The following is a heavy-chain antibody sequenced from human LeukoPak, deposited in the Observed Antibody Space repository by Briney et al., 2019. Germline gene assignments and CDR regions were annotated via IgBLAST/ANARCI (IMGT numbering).Heavy chain of an antibody. J-gene: IGHJ3*02. V-gene: IGHV4-59*04. Sequence: PSETLSLTCTVSGGSISSYYWSWIRQPAGKGLEWIGYIYHSGSTYYNPSLKSRVTISVDTSKNQFSLKLSSVTAADTAVYYCARPNSSGWPPDAFDIWGQGTMVTVSS. D-gene: IGHD6-19*01. CDR2: IYHSGST. CDR1: GGSISSYY. CDR3: ARPNSSGWPPDAFDI.